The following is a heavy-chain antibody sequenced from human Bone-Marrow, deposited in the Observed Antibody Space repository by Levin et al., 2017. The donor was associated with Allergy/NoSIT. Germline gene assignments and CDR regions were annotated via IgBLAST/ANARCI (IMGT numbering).Heavy chain of an antibody. CDR3: ATARWSSSGLYAADS. CDR1: GFTFSNFG. J-gene: IGHJ4*02. CDR2: IGKNGGST. V-gene: IGHV3-23*01. D-gene: IGHD6-19*01. Sequence: SCAASGFTFSNFGMTWVRQAPGKGLEWASVIGKNGGSTYYADSVKGRFTISRDNSKNTLYLQMNSLRAEDTAVYYCATARWSSSGLYAADSWGQGTLVTVSS.